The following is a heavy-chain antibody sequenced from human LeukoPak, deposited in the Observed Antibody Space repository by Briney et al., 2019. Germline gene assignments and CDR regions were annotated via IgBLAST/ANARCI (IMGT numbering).Heavy chain of an antibody. CDR3: AREGEVIVTDNLFY. V-gene: IGHV1-46*01. CDR2: INPSGGST. Sequence: GASVRDSCKASRYTFTSYYMHWVRPAPGQGLEWMGIINPSGGSTTYAQMFQGRVTMTRDTSTRTVYMELSSLGSEDTAAYYCAREGEVIVTDNLFYWGQ. CDR1: RYTFTSYY. J-gene: IGHJ4*02. D-gene: IGHD2-21*01.